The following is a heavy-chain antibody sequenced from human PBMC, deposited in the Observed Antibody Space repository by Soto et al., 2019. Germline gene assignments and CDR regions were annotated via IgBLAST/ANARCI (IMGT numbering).Heavy chain of an antibody. CDR3: AKDHVSVVAGSTFDY. D-gene: IGHD6-19*01. Sequence: PSETLSLTCTVSGYSISSGSYWGWSRQPPGRGAEGIASIYHGGTTFYNPSLKSRGTVSVDKSNNKFSHKLRSVTAADTAVYYGAKDHVSVVAGSTFDYWGHGALVTVSS. J-gene: IGHJ4*01. V-gene: IGHV4-38-2*02. CDR1: GYSISSGSY. CDR2: IYHGGTT.